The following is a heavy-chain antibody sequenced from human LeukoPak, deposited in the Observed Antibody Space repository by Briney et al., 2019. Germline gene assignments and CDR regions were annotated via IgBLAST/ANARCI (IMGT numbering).Heavy chain of an antibody. V-gene: IGHV3-23*01. CDR2: ISGSGGST. J-gene: IGHJ1*01. Sequence: GGSLRLSCAASGFTFSSYAMSWVRQAPGKGLEWVSPISGSGGSTYYADSVKGRFSISRDNSKNTLYLQMNSLRAEDTAVYYCARDYYDSSGEDLFQHWGQGTLVTVSS. CDR1: GFTFSSYA. D-gene: IGHD3-22*01. CDR3: ARDYYDSSGEDLFQH.